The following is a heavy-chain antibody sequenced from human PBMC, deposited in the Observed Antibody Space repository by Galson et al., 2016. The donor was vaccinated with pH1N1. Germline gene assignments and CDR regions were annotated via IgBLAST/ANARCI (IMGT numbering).Heavy chain of an antibody. CDR1: GGSISSGSYY. J-gene: IGHJ4*02. D-gene: IGHD6-19*01. Sequence: SLTCTVSGGSISSGSYYWSWIRQPAGKGLEWIGYIYTSGSTSYNPSLKSRVTMSVGTSKNQFSLKLTSVTAADTAVYYCARGLAVAGTFYFDPWGQGTLVTVSS. CDR2: IYTSGST. V-gene: IGHV4-61*09. CDR3: ARGLAVAGTFYFDP.